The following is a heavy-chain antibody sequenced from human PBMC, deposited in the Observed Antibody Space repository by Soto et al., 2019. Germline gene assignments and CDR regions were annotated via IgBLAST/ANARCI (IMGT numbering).Heavy chain of an antibody. V-gene: IGHV3-23*01. J-gene: IGHJ4*02. CDR3: ANRSSSSTFDY. CDR2: ISGSDDST. D-gene: IGHD6-6*01. Sequence: EVQLLESGGGLVQPGESLRLSCAASGFTFSSYAMSWVRQAPGKGLAWVSVISGSDDSTYYADSVKGRFTISRDNSKNTLYLQMNSLRAEDTAVYYCANRSSSSTFDYWGQGTLVTVSS. CDR1: GFTFSSYA.